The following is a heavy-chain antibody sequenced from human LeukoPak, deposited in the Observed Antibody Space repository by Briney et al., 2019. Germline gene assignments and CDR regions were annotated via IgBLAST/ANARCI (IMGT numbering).Heavy chain of an antibody. J-gene: IGHJ6*02. CDR1: GFSFRTYS. Sequence: RGSLRLSCAASGFSFRTYSMHWVRQAPGKGLEWVSAISGSGGSTYYADSVKGRFTISRDNSKNTLYLQMNSLRAEDTAVYYCAKDQNWNPTYYYGMDVWGQGTTVTVSS. CDR2: ISGSGGST. CDR3: AKDQNWNPTYYYGMDV. V-gene: IGHV3-23*01. D-gene: IGHD1-1*01.